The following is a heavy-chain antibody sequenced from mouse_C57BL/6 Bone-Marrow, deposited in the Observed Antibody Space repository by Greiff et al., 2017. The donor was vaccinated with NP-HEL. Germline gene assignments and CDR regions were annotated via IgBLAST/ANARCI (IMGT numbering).Heavy chain of an antibody. CDR2: ISPGGDYI. J-gene: IGHJ4*01. CDR1: GFTFSSYA. Sequence: DVQLVESGAGLVKPGGSLKLSCAASGFTFSSYAMSWVRQTPEKRLEWVAYISPGGDYINYADTVKGRFTISRDNARNTLYLQMSSLKSEDTAMYCGTSLNWSYAMDYWGQGTSVTVSS. CDR3: TSLNWSYAMDY. D-gene: IGHD4-1*02. V-gene: IGHV5-9-1*02.